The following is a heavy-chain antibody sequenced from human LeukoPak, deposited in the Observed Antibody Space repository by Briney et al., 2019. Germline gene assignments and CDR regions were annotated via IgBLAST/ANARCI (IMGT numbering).Heavy chain of an antibody. V-gene: IGHV3-30*18. Sequence: PGGSLRLSCAASGFTFSSYGMHWVRQAPGKGLGWVAVISYDGSNKYYADSVKGRFIISRDNSKNTLYLQMNSLRAEDTAVYYCAKDWGIAAAGNYFDYWGQGTLVTVSS. D-gene: IGHD6-13*01. J-gene: IGHJ4*02. CDR1: GFTFSSYG. CDR2: ISYDGSNK. CDR3: AKDWGIAAAGNYFDY.